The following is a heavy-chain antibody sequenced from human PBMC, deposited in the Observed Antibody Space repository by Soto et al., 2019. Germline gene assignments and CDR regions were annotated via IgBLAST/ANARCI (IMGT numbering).Heavy chain of an antibody. CDR2: ISAYNGNT. J-gene: IGHJ4*02. CDR1: GGTFSSYT. V-gene: IGHV1-18*01. CDR3: ARDLGGWPDY. D-gene: IGHD2-15*01. Sequence: ASVKVSCKASGGTFSSYTISWVRQAPGQGLEWMGWISAYNGNTNYAQKFQGRVTITRDTSASTAYMELSSLRSEDTAVYYCARDLGGWPDYWGQGTLVTVSS.